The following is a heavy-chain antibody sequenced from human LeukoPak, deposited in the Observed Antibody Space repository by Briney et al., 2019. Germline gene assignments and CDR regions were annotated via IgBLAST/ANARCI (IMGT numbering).Heavy chain of an antibody. Sequence: SEALSLTCTVSGGSISSYYWSWIRQPPGKGLEWIGYIYYSGSTNYNPSLKSRVTISVDTSKNQFSLKLSSVTAADTAAYYCARHGGSLPPQFDPWGQGTLVTVSS. V-gene: IGHV4-59*08. CDR3: ARHGGSLPPQFDP. J-gene: IGHJ5*02. D-gene: IGHD1-26*01. CDR1: GGSISSYY. CDR2: IYYSGST.